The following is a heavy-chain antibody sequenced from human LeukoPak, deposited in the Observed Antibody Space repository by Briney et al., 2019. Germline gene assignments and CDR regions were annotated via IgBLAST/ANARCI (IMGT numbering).Heavy chain of an antibody. CDR1: GFIVTSNY. D-gene: IGHD2-8*01. CDR2: VYSGGST. V-gene: IGHV3-66*01. CDR3: ARAPPAVLIDTYG. Sequence: GGSLRLSRTASGFIVTSNYINWVRQAPGKGLEWVSLVYSGGSTYYADSVKGRFTISRDNSKNMVYLQMNSLRAEDTAMYYCARAPPAVLIDTYGWGQGTLVTVSS. J-gene: IGHJ4*02.